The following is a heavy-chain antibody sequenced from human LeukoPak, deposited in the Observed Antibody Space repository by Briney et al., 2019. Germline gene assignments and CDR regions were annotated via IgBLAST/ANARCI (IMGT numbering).Heavy chain of an antibody. CDR1: GGFISSYY. CDR3: ARGLMMAVAGRGEFHY. D-gene: IGHD6-13*01. J-gene: IGHJ4*02. Sequence: KPSETLSLTCTVSGGFISSYYWSWIRQPPGKGLEWIGYIYYSGSTNYNPSLKSRVTISVDTSKNQFSLKLSSVTAADTAVYYCARGLMMAVAGRGEFHYWGQGTLVTVSS. CDR2: IYYSGST. V-gene: IGHV4-59*01.